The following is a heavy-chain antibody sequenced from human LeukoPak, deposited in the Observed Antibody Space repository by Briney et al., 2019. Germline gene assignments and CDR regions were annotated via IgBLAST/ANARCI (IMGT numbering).Heavy chain of an antibody. CDR3: ARDVPPQNWFDP. V-gene: IGHV4-61*02. D-gene: IGHD3-10*02. J-gene: IGHJ5*02. CDR2: IYTSGST. CDR1: GGSISSSSYY. Sequence: SETLSLTCTVSGGSISSSSYYWSWIRQPAGKGLEWIGRIYTSGSTNYNPSLKSRVTMSVDTSKNQFSLKLSSVTAADTAVYYCARDVPPQNWFDPWGQGTLVTVSS.